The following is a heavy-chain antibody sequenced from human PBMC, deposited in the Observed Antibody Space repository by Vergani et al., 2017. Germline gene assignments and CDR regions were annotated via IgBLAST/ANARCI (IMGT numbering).Heavy chain of an antibody. CDR3: ASSLIYCSSTSCYVDYYYGMDV. Sequence: QLQLQESGPGLVKPSETLSLTCTVSGGSISSSSYYWGWIRQPPGKGLEWIGSIYYSGSTYYNPSLKSRVTISVDTSQNQFSLKLSSVTAADTAVYYCASSLIYCSSTSCYVDYYYGMDVWGQGTTVTVSS. CDR2: IYYSGST. J-gene: IGHJ6*02. CDR1: GGSISSSSYY. V-gene: IGHV4-39*01. D-gene: IGHD2-2*01.